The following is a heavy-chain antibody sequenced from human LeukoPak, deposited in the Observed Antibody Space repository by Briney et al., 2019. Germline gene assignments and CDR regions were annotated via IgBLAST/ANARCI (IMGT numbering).Heavy chain of an antibody. V-gene: IGHV3-48*01. J-gene: IGHJ2*01. D-gene: IGHD4-17*01. Sequence: GGSLRLSCAASGSTFSSYNINRVRQAPGKGLEWVSYISSGSGTIYYADSVKGRFTISRDNAKNSLFLQMNSLRAEDTAVYYCAALRGLQNWYFDLWGRGTLVTVSS. CDR3: AALRGLQNWYFDL. CDR2: ISSGSGTI. CDR1: GSTFSSYN.